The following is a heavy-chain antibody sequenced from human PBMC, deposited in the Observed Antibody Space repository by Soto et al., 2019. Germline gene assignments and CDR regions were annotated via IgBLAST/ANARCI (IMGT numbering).Heavy chain of an antibody. J-gene: IGHJ5*02. CDR1: AGTFSRYA. V-gene: IGHV1-69*13. D-gene: IGHD2-15*01. CDR3: ARNIYCSGGSCSHSPYNWFDP. CDR2: IIPIFGTS. Sequence: SVKVSCKASAGTFSRYAISLVRQAPGQGLEWMGGIIPIFGTSNYAQKFQGRVTITADESTSTAYMELSSLRYEDKAMYYCARNIYCSGGSCSHSPYNWFDPWGQGTLVTVSS.